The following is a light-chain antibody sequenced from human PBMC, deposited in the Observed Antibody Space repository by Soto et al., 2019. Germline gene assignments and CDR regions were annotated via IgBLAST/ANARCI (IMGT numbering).Light chain of an antibody. J-gene: IGKJ4*01. CDR3: QQRSTGPPLS. V-gene: IGKV3-11*01. Sequence: EIVLTQSPDTLSLSPGERATLSCRASQSVDNYLAWYQQRPGQAPRLLIYDASNRASGIPARFSGNGSGTDFTLTISSLEPEDFAVYYCQQRSTGPPLSFGVGTKVEIK. CDR1: QSVDNY. CDR2: DAS.